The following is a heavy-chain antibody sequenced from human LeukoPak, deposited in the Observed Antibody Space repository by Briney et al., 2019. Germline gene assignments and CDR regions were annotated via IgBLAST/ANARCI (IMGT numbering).Heavy chain of an antibody. CDR1: RVTFRVSC. D-gene: IGHD6-19*01. J-gene: IGHJ4*02. CDR2: SSSAGSST. Sequence: PRGSLRLSSAPSRVTFRVSCIHSGPATPEEGRVCDASSSSAGSSTSYAESVKGRFTIYRDNAKKTLYLQMNSLRAEDTAVYYCARGGSGWYRDFDYWGQGTLVTVSS. V-gene: IGHV3-74*01. CDR3: ARGGSGWYRDFDY.